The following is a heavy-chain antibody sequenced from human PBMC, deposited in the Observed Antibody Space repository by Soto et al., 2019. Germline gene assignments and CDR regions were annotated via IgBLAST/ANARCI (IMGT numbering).Heavy chain of an antibody. Sequence: SETLSLTCAVYGGSFSGYYWSWIRQPPGKGLEWIGEINHSGSTNYNPSLKIRFTISVDTSKNQFSLKLSSVNAADTAVYYCARITIFGVVDYYSYGMDVWGQGTTVTVSS. D-gene: IGHD3-3*01. CDR1: GGSFSGYY. CDR3: ARITIFGVVDYYSYGMDV. V-gene: IGHV4-34*01. J-gene: IGHJ6*02. CDR2: INHSGST.